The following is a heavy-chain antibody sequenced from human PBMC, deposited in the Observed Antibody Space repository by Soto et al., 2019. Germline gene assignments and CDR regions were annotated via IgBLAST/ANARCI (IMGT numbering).Heavy chain of an antibody. CDR3: ARGPRCSSPNCLPGYFDY. CDR2: TYYTGTT. V-gene: IGHV4-39*01. D-gene: IGHD2-2*01. Sequence: QLQLQESGPGPVKPSETLSLTCTVSGGSISSGSYYWGWIRQPPGKGLEWIGSTYYTGTTYQNPSLKSRVTISVDTSKNQFSLRLSSVTAADTAVYYCARGPRCSSPNCLPGYFDYWGQGTLVTVSS. J-gene: IGHJ4*02. CDR1: GGSISSGSYY.